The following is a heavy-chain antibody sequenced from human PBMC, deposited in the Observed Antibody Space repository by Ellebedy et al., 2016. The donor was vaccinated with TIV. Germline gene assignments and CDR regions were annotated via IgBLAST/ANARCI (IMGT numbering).Heavy chain of an antibody. CDR3: ARPLSGSPGLVAY. CDR1: GFTFSSYS. CDR2: ISSSSDYI. Sequence: GESLKISXVASGFTFSSYSMNWVRQAPGKGLEWVAYISSSSDYIHYADSVKGRFTISRDNDNNSLYLLINSLRAEDTAVYYCARPLSGSPGLVAYWGPGTLVIVSS. V-gene: IGHV3-21*01. J-gene: IGHJ1*01. D-gene: IGHD1-26*01.